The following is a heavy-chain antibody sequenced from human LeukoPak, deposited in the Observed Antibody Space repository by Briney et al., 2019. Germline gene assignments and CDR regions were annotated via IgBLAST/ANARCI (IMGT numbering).Heavy chain of an antibody. Sequence: ASVKVSCKASGGTFSSYAISWVRQAPGKGLEWMGGFDPEDGETIYAQKFQGRVTMTEDTSTDTAYMELSSLRSEDTAVYYCATDLGIAAAGTPGYWGQGTLVTVSS. CDR2: FDPEDGET. CDR3: ATDLGIAAAGTPGY. D-gene: IGHD6-13*01. CDR1: GGTFSSYA. V-gene: IGHV1-24*01. J-gene: IGHJ4*02.